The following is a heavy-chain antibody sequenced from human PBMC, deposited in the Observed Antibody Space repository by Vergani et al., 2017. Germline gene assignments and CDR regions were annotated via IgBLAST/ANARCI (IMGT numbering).Heavy chain of an antibody. V-gene: IGHV1-69-2*01. CDR2: VDPEDGET. J-gene: IGHJ4*02. CDR3: ARVGLRYFDWLFTN. Sequence: EVQLVQSGAEVKKPGATVKISCKVSGYTFTDYYMHWVQQAPGKGLEWMGLVDPEDGETIYAEKFQGRVTMTRDTSISTAYMELSRLRSDDTAVYYCARVGLRYFDWLFTNWGQGTLVTVSS. CDR1: GYTFTDYY. D-gene: IGHD3-9*01.